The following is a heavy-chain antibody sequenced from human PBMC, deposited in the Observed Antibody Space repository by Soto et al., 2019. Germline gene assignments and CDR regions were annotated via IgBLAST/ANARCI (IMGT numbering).Heavy chain of an antibody. CDR2: IKSKTDGRTT. D-gene: IGHD2-2*01. Sequence: GGSLRLSCAASGFTFSNAWMSWVRQAPGKGLEWVGRIKSKTDGRTTDYAAPVKGRFTISRDDSKNTLYLQMNSLKTEDTAVYYCTTDLGYCSSTSCYDYWGQGTLVTVSS. V-gene: IGHV3-15*01. CDR3: TTDLGYCSSTSCYDY. J-gene: IGHJ4*02. CDR1: GFTFSNAW.